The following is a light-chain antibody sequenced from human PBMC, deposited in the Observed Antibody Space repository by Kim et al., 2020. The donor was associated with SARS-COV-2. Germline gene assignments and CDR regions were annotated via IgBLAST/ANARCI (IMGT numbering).Light chain of an antibody. CDR3: ATWDDSLNGYV. Sequence: QSVLTQPPSASATPGQIVTISCSGSSSNIGRNTVNWYQQFPGTAPKLLISNNNQRPSGVPDRFSGSKSGTSASLAISGLQSEDEADYYCATWDDSLNGYVFGTGTKVTVL. J-gene: IGLJ1*01. V-gene: IGLV1-44*01. CDR1: SSNIGRNT. CDR2: NNN.